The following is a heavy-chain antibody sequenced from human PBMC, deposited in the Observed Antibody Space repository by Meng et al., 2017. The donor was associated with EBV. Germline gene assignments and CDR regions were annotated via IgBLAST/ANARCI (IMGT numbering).Heavy chain of an antibody. Sequence: QGQLVQSAVEVKKPGSSVKVSCKTSGGPFRYYAISWVRQAPGQGLEWLGGFLPRLGAPNYAQKFHGRVKITADESTSTHYMDLSSLRSEDTAIYYCASESGRGYTPDYWGQGTLVTVSS. CDR3: ASESGRGYTPDY. CDR2: FLPRLGAP. D-gene: IGHD3-10*01. J-gene: IGHJ4*02. CDR1: GGPFRYYA. V-gene: IGHV1-69*01.